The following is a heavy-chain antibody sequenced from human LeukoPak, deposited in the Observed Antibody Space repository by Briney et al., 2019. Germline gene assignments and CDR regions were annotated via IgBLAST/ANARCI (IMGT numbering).Heavy chain of an antibody. J-gene: IGHJ5*02. CDR2: ISAYNGNT. CDR3: AGDVLYYYDSSGDRWFDP. Sequence: GASVKVSCKASGYTFTSYGISWVRQAPGQGLEWMGWISAYNGNTNYAQKLQGRVTMTTDTSTSTAYMELRSLRSDDTAVYYCAGDVLYYYDSSGDRWFDPWGQGTLVTVSS. D-gene: IGHD3-22*01. V-gene: IGHV1-18*01. CDR1: GYTFTSYG.